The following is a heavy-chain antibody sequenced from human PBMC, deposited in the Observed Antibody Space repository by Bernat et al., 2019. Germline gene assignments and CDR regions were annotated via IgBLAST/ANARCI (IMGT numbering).Heavy chain of an antibody. V-gene: IGHV3-21*01. CDR1: GFTFSSYS. CDR2: ISSSSSYI. CDR3: ASSFDYYDSSGYYLDAFDI. J-gene: IGHJ3*02. Sequence: EVQLVESGGGLVKPGGSPRLSCAASGFTFSSYSMNWVRQAPGKGLEWVSSISSSSSYIYYADSVKGRFTISRDNAKNSLYLQMNSLRAEDTAVYYCASSFDYYDSSGYYLDAFDIWGQGTMVTVSS. D-gene: IGHD3-22*01.